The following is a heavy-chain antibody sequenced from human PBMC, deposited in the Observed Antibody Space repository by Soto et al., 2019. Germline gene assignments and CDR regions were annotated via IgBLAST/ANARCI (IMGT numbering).Heavy chain of an antibody. V-gene: IGHV4-34*01. CDR2: INHSGST. D-gene: IGHD2-2*01. CDR1: GGSFSGYY. Sequence: QVQLQQWGAGLLKPSETLSLTCAVYGGSFSGYYWSWIRQPPGKGLEWIGEINHSGSTNYNPSLNSRVTLSVDTSKNQFSLKLSSVTAADTAVYYCARLYCSSTSCPTYYYGMDVWGQGTTVTVSS. CDR3: ARLYCSSTSCPTYYYGMDV. J-gene: IGHJ6*02.